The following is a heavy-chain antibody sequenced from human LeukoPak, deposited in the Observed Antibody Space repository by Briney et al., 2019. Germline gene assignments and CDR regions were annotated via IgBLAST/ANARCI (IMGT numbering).Heavy chain of an antibody. CDR1: GYTFTSYG. D-gene: IGHD2-2*01. CDR3: ARVVVPAAMGYYYYMDV. Sequence: ASVKVSCKASGYTFTSYGISWVRQAPGQGLEWMGWIRAYNGNTDYAQKLQDRVTVTTDTSTSTAYMEPRSLRSDDTAVYYCARVVVPAAMGYYYYMDVWGKGTTVTVSS. J-gene: IGHJ6*03. CDR2: IRAYNGNT. V-gene: IGHV1-18*01.